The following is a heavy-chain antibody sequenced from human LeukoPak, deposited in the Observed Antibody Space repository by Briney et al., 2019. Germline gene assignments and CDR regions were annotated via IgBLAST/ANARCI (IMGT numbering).Heavy chain of an antibody. CDR3: AREGGYGGYDYDSSGYYYPNYYYYGMDV. D-gene: IGHD3-22*01. J-gene: IGHJ6*02. Sequence: ASVKVSCKASGYSFTSYGISWVRQAPGQGLEWMGWISACNGNTNYAPMLQGRVTMITDTSTSTAYMELRSLRSDDTAVYYCAREGGYGGYDYDSSGYYYPNYYYYGMDVWGQGTTVTVSS. CDR2: ISACNGNT. CDR1: GYSFTSYG. V-gene: IGHV1-18*01.